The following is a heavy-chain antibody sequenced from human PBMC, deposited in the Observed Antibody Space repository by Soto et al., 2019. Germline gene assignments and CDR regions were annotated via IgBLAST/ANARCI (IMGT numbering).Heavy chain of an antibody. CDR3: ARDSGWYDAYYYYYGMDV. V-gene: IGHV3-30-3*01. D-gene: IGHD6-19*01. Sequence: QVQLVESGGGVVQPGRSLRLSCAASGFTFSSYAMHWVRQAPGKGLEWVAVISYDGSNKYYADSVKGRFTISRDNSKNTRYLQMNSLRAEDTAVYYCARDSGWYDAYYYYYGMDVWGQGTTVTVSS. J-gene: IGHJ6*02. CDR2: ISYDGSNK. CDR1: GFTFSSYA.